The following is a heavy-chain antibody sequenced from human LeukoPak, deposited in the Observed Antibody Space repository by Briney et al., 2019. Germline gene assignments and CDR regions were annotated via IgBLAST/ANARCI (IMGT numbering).Heavy chain of an antibody. D-gene: IGHD3-22*01. CDR3: ARDNYDSSTPYYFDY. V-gene: IGHV3-48*01. Sequence: GGSLRLSCAASGFTFSSYSMMWVRQAPGKGLEWVSYISSSSTTIHYADSVEGRFTISRDNAKNSVYLQMNSLRAEDTAVYYCARDNYDSSTPYYFDYWGQGTLVTVSS. CDR2: ISSSSTTI. CDR1: GFTFSSYS. J-gene: IGHJ4*02.